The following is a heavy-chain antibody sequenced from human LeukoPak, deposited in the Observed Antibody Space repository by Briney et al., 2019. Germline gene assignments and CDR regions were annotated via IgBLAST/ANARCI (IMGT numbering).Heavy chain of an antibody. D-gene: IGHD3-10*01. V-gene: IGHV1-2*02. Sequence: ASLKVSCKASGGTFSSYTFSWVRQAPGQGLEWMGWIDPNSGGTNYAQKFQGRVTMTRDTSISTVYMELSRLRSDDTAVYYCARDRYYQGSVSYLTSDYWGQGTLVTVSS. CDR3: ARDRYYQGSVSYLTSDY. CDR2: IDPNSGGT. J-gene: IGHJ4*02. CDR1: GGTFSSYT.